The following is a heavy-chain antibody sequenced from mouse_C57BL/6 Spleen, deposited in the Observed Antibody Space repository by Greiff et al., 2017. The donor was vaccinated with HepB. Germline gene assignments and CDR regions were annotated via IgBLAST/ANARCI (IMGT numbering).Heavy chain of an antibody. CDR1: GYTFTSYW. D-gene: IGHD1-1*01. J-gene: IGHJ1*03. CDR3: ARDYYGSRGYFDV. V-gene: IGHV1-64*01. CDR2: IHPNSGST. Sequence: QVQLQQPGAELVKPGASVKLSCKASGYTFTSYWMHWVKQRPGQGLEWIGMIHPNSGSTNYNEKFKSKATLTVDKSSSTAYMQLSSLTSEDSAVYNCARDYYGSRGYFDVWGTGTTVTVSS.